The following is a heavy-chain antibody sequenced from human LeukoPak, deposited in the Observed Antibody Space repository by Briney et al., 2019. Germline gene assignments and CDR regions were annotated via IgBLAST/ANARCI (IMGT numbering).Heavy chain of an antibody. Sequence: GGSLRLSCAASGFTFSSYGMHWVRQAPGKGLEWVALIRYDGSNKYYADSVKGRFTISRDNSKNTLYLQMNSLRPEDTAVYYCAGVEGGDWFDPWGQGTLVTVSS. CDR2: IRYDGSNK. CDR1: GFTFSSYG. J-gene: IGHJ5*02. CDR3: AGVEGGDWFDP. D-gene: IGHD3-16*01. V-gene: IGHV3-30*02.